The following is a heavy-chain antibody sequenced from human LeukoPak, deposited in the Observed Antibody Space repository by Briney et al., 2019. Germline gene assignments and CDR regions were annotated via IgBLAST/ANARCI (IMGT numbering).Heavy chain of an antibody. D-gene: IGHD3-10*01. CDR2: IYYSGST. Sequence: SETLSLTCTVSGGSISSSSYYWGWIRQPPGKGLEWIGSIYYSGSTNYNPSLKSRVTISVDTSKNESSLKLTSVTAADTAVYYCAREANYYGSGSYFEGTFDYWGQGSLVTVSS. CDR1: GGSISSSSYY. V-gene: IGHV4-39*07. J-gene: IGHJ4*02. CDR3: AREANYYGSGSYFEGTFDY.